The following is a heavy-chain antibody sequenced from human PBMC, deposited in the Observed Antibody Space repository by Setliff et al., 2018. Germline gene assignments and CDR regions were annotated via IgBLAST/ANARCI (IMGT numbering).Heavy chain of an antibody. J-gene: IGHJ5*02. CDR1: GYMFTTYG. CDR3: ARGSEFYYGSGTIDL. V-gene: IGHV1-18*01. D-gene: IGHD3-10*01. Sequence: GASVKVSCKTSGYMFTTYGISWVRQDPGQGLEWMGWIRVYDGYTDYAQKFQGRVTISVDTSKNQFSLKLSSVTAADTAIYYCARGSEFYYGSGTIDLWGQGTLVTVSS. CDR2: IRVYDGYT.